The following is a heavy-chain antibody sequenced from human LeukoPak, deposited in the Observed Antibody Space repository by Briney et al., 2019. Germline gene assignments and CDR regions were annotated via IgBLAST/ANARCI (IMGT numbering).Heavy chain of an antibody. CDR2: ISYTGST. D-gene: IGHD3-16*01. J-gene: IGHJ4*01. CDR1: GGSLSSFY. CDR3: ARDGAPGGSAYFDY. V-gene: IGHV4-59*01. Sequence: SETLSLTCSVSGGSLSSFYWSWIRQPPGKGLKGFGYISYTGSTNYNPSLKTRVTISVDTSKKQFSLKLSSVTAADTAVYYCARDGAPGGSAYFDYWGHGTLVTVSS.